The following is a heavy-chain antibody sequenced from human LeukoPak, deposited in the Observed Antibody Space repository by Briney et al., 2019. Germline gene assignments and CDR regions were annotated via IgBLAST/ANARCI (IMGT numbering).Heavy chain of an antibody. D-gene: IGHD4-23*01. V-gene: IGHV4-39*01. Sequence: SETLSLTCTVSGGSISSSSYYWGWIRQPPGKGLEWIGSIYYSGTSSYNPSLKSRLTMSVDTSKNQFSLRLSSVTAADTAVYYCARRPGGTSSPAERFVYWGQGTLVTVS. J-gene: IGHJ4*02. CDR2: IYYSGTS. CDR1: GGSISSSSYY. CDR3: ARRPGGTSSPAERFVY.